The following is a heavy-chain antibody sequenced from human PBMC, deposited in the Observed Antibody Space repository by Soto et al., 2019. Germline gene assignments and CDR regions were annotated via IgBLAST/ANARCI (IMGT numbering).Heavy chain of an antibody. Sequence: ASVKVSSTASGYTFTSYGISWLRHTPGQGLEWMGWITAYNRNTNYSEEDKGRVAMTTDTSTSTAYMELRSLRSDDTDVYYCATARLGYDFWGVVHYYYGMDVWGQGTTVTVSS. CDR1: GYTFTSYG. J-gene: IGHJ6*02. CDR2: ITAYNRNT. CDR3: ATARLGYDFWGVVHYYYGMDV. D-gene: IGHD3-3*01. V-gene: IGHV1-18*04.